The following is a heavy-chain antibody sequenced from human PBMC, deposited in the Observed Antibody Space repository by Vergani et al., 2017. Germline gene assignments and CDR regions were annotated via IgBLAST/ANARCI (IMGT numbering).Heavy chain of an antibody. V-gene: IGHV3-43*01. D-gene: IGHD6-13*01. CDR1: GFTFDDYT. CDR2: ISWDGGST. J-gene: IGHJ2*01. CDR3: VKDIAASGNYWYFDL. Sequence: VQLVESGGGVVQPGGSLRLSCAASGFTFDDYTMHWVRQAPGKGLEWVSLISWDGGSTYYADSVKGRFTISRDNAKNSLYLQMNSLRAEDTALYYCVKDIAASGNYWYFDLWGRGTLVTVSS.